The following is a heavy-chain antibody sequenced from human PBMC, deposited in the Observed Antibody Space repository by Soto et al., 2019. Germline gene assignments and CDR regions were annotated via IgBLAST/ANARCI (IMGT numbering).Heavy chain of an antibody. CDR2: IYYSGNT. V-gene: IGHV4-31*03. Sequence: SETLSLTCTVSGGSIRSGGYYWSGVRQNPRRGLEWIGNIYYSGNTYYNPSLKSRLTISVDTSKNQFSLNLSSVTAADTAVYYCARDRLMATAGTARHYFGLDVWGQGTTVTVSS. J-gene: IGHJ6*02. CDR1: GGSIRSGGYY. D-gene: IGHD5-18*01. CDR3: ARDRLMATAGTARHYFGLDV.